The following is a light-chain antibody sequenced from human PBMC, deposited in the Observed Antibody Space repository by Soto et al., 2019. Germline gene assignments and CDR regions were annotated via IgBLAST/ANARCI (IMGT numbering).Light chain of an antibody. V-gene: IGKV3-20*01. CDR1: QSVSSSY. CDR3: QQYEA. Sequence: EIVLAQSPGTPSLSPGERATLSCRASQSVSSSYLAWYQQKPGQAPRLLIYGASSRATGIPDRFSGSGSGTDFTLTISRLEPEDFAVYYCQQYEAFGPGTKVDI. J-gene: IGKJ3*01. CDR2: GAS.